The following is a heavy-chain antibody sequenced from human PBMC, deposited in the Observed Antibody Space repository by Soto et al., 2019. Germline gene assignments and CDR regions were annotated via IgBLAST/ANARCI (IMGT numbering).Heavy chain of an antibody. CDR1: GGSISSSSYY. V-gene: IGHV4-39*01. CDR2: IYYSGST. J-gene: IGHJ6*02. D-gene: IGHD6-25*01. Sequence: SATLSLTCTVSGGSISSSSYYWCCIRQPPGKWLEWIGSIYYSGSTSYNPSLKSRVTISVDTSKNQFSLKLSSVTAADTAVYYCATIKVGGYLPRAYYYYYGMDVWGQGTTVT. CDR3: ATIKVGGYLPRAYYYYYGMDV.